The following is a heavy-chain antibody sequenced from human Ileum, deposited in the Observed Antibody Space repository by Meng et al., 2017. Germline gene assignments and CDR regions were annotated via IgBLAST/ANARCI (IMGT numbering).Heavy chain of an antibody. CDR3: ARDSSWIDFGYFDD. Sequence: QVHLCGPGPLMVYAKLSHTSLVSSASVCTSCCYYSWIRQAEGKRLECIGYVYYNGLTNCNHSLGSRIHTSIAMSKNPFSLKLYSVPAADTALYYCARDSSWIDFGYFDDWGRGTLVTVFS. V-gene: IGHV4-61*01. CDR2: VYYNGLT. J-gene: IGHJ4*02. CDR1: SASVCTSCCY. D-gene: IGHD2-2*01.